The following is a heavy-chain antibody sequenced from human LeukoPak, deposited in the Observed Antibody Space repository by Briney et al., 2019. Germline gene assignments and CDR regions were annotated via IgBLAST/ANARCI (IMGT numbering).Heavy chain of an antibody. CDR3: ARAFYGDYFDY. Sequence: PSETLSLTCTVSGGSISTNYWSWIRQPPGKGLEWVGYISYSGSTNYNPSLKSRVTISVDTSKSQFSLKLNSVTAADTAVYYCARAFYGDYFDYWGQGTLVTVSS. J-gene: IGHJ4*02. D-gene: IGHD4-17*01. CDR2: ISYSGST. CDR1: GGSISTNY. V-gene: IGHV4-59*01.